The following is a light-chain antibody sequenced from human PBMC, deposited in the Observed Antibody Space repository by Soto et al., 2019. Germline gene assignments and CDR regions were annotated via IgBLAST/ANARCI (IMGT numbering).Light chain of an antibody. CDR3: SSYTRSSTYV. V-gene: IGLV2-14*01. CDR2: EVS. J-gene: IGLJ1*01. CDR1: SSDVGTYNY. Sequence: QSVLTQPASVSGSPGQAITISCTGTSSDVGTYNYVSWYQLHPGKAPKLMVYEVSNRPSGVSNRFSGSKSGNTASLTISGLQAEDEADYHCSSYTRSSTYVFGTGTKLTVL.